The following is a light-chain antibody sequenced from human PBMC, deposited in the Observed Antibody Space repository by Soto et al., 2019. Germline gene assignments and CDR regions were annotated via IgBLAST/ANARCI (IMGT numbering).Light chain of an antibody. Sequence: DIQMTQSPSTLSASVGDRVTLTCRASQSVSDWLAWYQQKPGKAPKVLIYKASNLESGVPSRFSGSGSGTEFTLNISSLQPDDSATYYCQQYNTFSPSTFGHGTKLEI. V-gene: IGKV1-5*03. CDR1: QSVSDW. CDR2: KAS. CDR3: QQYNTFSPST. J-gene: IGKJ2*01.